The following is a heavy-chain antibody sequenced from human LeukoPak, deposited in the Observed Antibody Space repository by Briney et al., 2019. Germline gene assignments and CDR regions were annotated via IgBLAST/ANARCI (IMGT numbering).Heavy chain of an antibody. CDR1: GFGFTSYS. Sequence: GGSLRLSCAAPGFGFTSYSMNWVRQAPGKGLEWVSYISSSSSTIYYADSVMGRFTISRDNAKNSLYLQMNSLRDEDTAVYFCARANSPLVRGVTFYFDSWGQGTLVTVSS. J-gene: IGHJ4*02. CDR2: ISSSSSTI. CDR3: ARANSPLVRGVTFYFDS. D-gene: IGHD3-10*01. V-gene: IGHV3-48*02.